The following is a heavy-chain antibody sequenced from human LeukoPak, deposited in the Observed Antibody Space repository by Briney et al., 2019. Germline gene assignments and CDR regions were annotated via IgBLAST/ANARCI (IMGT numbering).Heavy chain of an antibody. CDR1: GGSISSYY. D-gene: IGHD1-1*01. J-gene: IGHJ4*02. Sequence: SETLSLTCTVSGGSISSYYCSWIRQPPPKGLEYIGNVYPSGNTHYHPSLKGRVTISVDTSKNQFSLRLSSVTAADTAVYYCARVMNPTFYCDYWGQGTLVTVSS. V-gene: IGHV4-4*08. CDR2: VYPSGNT. CDR3: ARVMNPTFYCDY.